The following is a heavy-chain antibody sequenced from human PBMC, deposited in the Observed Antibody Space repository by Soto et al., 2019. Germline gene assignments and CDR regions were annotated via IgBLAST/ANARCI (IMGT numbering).Heavy chain of an antibody. CDR2: IYYSGST. Sequence: CTVAEGNGIGISYHCVMKQQPPGKGLEWIGSIYYSGSTYYNPSLRSRVTISVDTSKNQFSLKLNSVTAADTAVYYCARQDYYDSSGYYGEVDWFDSWGQGTLVTVSS. CDR1: EGNGIGISYH. J-gene: IGHJ5*01. D-gene: IGHD3-22*01. V-gene: IGHV4-39*01. CDR3: ARQDYYDSSGYYGEVDWFDS.